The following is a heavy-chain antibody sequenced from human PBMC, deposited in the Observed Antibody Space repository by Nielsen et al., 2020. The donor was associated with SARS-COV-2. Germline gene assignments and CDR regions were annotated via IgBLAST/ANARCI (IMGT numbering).Heavy chain of an antibody. Sequence: GGSLRLSCAASGFTFSSYSMNWVRQAPGKGLEWVSPISSSSSYIYYADSVKGRFTISRDNAKSSLYLQMNSLRAEDTAVYYCARVYYDYVWGSYRFDYWGQGTLVTVSS. CDR3: ARVYYDYVWGSYRFDY. CDR1: GFTFSSYS. V-gene: IGHV3-21*01. D-gene: IGHD3-16*02. CDR2: ISSSSSYI. J-gene: IGHJ4*02.